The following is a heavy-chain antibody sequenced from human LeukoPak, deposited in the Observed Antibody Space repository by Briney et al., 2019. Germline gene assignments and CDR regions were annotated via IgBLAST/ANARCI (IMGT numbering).Heavy chain of an antibody. V-gene: IGHV3-33*08. D-gene: IGHD6-19*01. CDR3: ARALYSSGWYYFDY. CDR2: IWYDGSNK. Sequence: GGSLRLSCAASGFTFSSYGMHWVRQAPGKGLEWVAVIWYDGSNKYYADSVKGRFTISRDNSKNTLYLQMNSLRAEDTALYYCARALYSSGWYYFDYWGQGTLVTVSS. J-gene: IGHJ4*02. CDR1: GFTFSSYG.